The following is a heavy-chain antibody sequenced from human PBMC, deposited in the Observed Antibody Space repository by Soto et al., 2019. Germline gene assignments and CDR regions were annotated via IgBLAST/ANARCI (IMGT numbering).Heavy chain of an antibody. Sequence: ASVKVSCKASGYTFTGYYMHWVRQAPGQGLEWMGWINPNSGGTNYAQKFQGRVTMTRDTSISTAYMELSRLRPDDTAVYYCARDAGYYYYGMDVWGQGTTVTVSS. V-gene: IGHV1-2*02. J-gene: IGHJ6*02. D-gene: IGHD3-10*01. CDR1: GYTFTGYY. CDR2: INPNSGGT. CDR3: ARDAGYYYYGMDV.